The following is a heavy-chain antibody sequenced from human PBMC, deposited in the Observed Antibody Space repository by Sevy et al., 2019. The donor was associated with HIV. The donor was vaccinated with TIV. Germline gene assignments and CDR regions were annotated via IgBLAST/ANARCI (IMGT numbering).Heavy chain of an antibody. CDR2: ISFYGSNK. CDR1: GFTFGSYD. CDR3: AKDAFEVRGVLSSRGMPTYYHAMDL. Sequence: GGSLRLFCAASGFTFGSYDMYWVRQTPGKGLEWVALISFYGSNKEYADSVKGRFTISRDNSKNTVYLQMSSLKPEDTAVYYCAKDAFEVRGVLSSRGMPTYYHAMDLWGQGTTVTVSS. V-gene: IGHV3-30*18. D-gene: IGHD3-10*01. J-gene: IGHJ6*02.